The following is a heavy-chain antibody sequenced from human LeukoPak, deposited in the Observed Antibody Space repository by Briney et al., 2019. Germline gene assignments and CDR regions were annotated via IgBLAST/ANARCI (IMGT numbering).Heavy chain of an antibody. V-gene: IGHV3-21*04. CDR1: GFTFSSYS. CDR2: ISSSSSYI. CDR3: ARDAYDSSGILDY. D-gene: IGHD3-22*01. J-gene: IGHJ4*02. Sequence: PGGSLRLSCAASGFTFSSYSMNWVRQAPGKGLEWVSSISSSSSYIYYADSVKGRFTISRDNAKNSLYLQMNSLRSEDTAVYYCARDAYDSSGILDYWGQGTLVTVSS.